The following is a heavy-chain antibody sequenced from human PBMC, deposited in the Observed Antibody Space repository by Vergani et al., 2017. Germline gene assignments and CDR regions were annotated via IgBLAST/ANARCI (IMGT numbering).Heavy chain of an antibody. CDR1: GYSFITYW. D-gene: IGHD3-10*01. CDR2: IYPGDSET. CDR3: ARLSNSGSYEDY. V-gene: IGHV5-51*03. Sequence: EVQLVQSGAEVKKPGESLKISCKGSGYSFITYWIGWVRQKPGKGLEWMGIIYPGDSETKYSPSFQGQVTISADKSISTAYLQWSSMRASDTAMYYCARLSNSGSYEDYWGQGTLVAVSS. J-gene: IGHJ4*02.